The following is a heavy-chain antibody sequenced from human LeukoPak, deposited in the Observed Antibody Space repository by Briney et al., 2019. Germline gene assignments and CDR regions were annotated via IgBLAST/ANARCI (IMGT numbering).Heavy chain of an antibody. CDR2: ISYDGSNK. J-gene: IGHJ4*02. CDR1: GFTFSSYG. Sequence: GGSLRLSCAAPGFTFSSYGMHWVRQAPGKGLEWVAVISYDGSNKYYADSVKGPFTISRHYSKNTLYLRMNSLRPQDTAGYYCAKDSRGYSYGYSFYYWGQGALFSVSS. V-gene: IGHV3-30*18. D-gene: IGHD5-18*01. CDR3: AKDSRGYSYGYSFYY.